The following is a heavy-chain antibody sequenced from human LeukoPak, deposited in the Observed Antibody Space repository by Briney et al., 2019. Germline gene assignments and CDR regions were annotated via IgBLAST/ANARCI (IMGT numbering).Heavy chain of an antibody. CDR2: IYHSGST. Sequence: TLSLTCTVSGYSISSGYYWGWIRQPPGKGLEWIGSIYHSGSTYYNPSLKSRVTISVDTSKNQFSLKLSSVTAADTAVYYCARQRRITIFGVVIIDAFDIWGQGTMVTVSS. CDR1: GYSISSGYY. D-gene: IGHD3-3*01. CDR3: ARQRRITIFGVVIIDAFDI. J-gene: IGHJ3*02. V-gene: IGHV4-38-2*02.